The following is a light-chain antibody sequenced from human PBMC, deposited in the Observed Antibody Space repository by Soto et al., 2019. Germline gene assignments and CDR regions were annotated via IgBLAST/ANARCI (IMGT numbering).Light chain of an antibody. CDR3: KQYGSLTIT. CDR1: LGLSGSS. J-gene: IGKJ5*01. CDR2: DAS. V-gene: IGKV3-20*01. Sequence: EIVMTQSPATLSVSPGERATLSCRASLGLSGSSLAWYQQKPGQAPRLLIYDASSRATGIPDRFSGSGSGTDFTLIISRLEHEDFVVYYCKQYGSLTITFGQGTRLEIK.